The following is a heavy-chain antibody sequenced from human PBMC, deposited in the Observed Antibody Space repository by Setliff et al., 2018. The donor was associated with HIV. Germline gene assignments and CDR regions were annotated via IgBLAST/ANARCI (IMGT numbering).Heavy chain of an antibody. CDR1: GGTFSSFA. D-gene: IGHD3-10*01. CDR2: IIPIFGTA. CDR3: ASDSPAARFEELEDHYYYFMDV. Sequence: SVKVSCKASGGTFSSFAINWVRQVPGQGLEWMGGIIPIFGTANYAQNFGGRVTITADQSTTTSYLQLNSLRFEDTAIYYCASDSPAARFEELEDHYYYFMDVWGKGTTVTVSS. V-gene: IGHV1-69*13. J-gene: IGHJ6*03.